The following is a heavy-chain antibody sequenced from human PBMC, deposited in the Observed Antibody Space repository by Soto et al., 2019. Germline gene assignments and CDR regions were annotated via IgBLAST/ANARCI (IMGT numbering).Heavy chain of an antibody. CDR1: GFTFSSYA. J-gene: IGHJ4*02. Sequence: EVQLLESGGGLRQPGGSLRLSCAASGFTFSSYAMCWVRQAPGTGLAWVSAISGSGGSTYYADSVKGRFTISRDNSKNTLYLQMNSLRAEDTAAYYCAKDRPTYGSGEPMRSFDYWGQGTLVTVSS. V-gene: IGHV3-23*01. CDR2: ISGSGGST. D-gene: IGHD3-10*01. CDR3: AKDRPTYGSGEPMRSFDY.